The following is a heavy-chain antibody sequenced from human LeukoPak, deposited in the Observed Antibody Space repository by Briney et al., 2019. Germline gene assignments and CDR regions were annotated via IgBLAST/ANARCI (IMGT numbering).Heavy chain of an antibody. CDR2: IIPIFGIA. Sequence: SVKVSCKASGGTFSSYAISWVRQAPGQALEWMGRIIPIFGIANYAQKSQGRVTITADKSTSTAYMELSSLRSEDTAVYYCARDLIAAAGKVTYGMDVWGQGTTVTVSS. CDR1: GGTFSSYA. J-gene: IGHJ6*01. CDR3: ARDLIAAAGKVTYGMDV. D-gene: IGHD6-13*01. V-gene: IGHV1-69*04.